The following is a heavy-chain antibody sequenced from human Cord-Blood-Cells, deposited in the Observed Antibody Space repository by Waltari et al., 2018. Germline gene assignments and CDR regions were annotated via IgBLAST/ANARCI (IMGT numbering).Heavy chain of an antibody. Sequence: QVQLVQSGAEVKKPGSSVKVSCKASGGTFSSYAISWVRQAPGQGLGWMGGSIPIFGKANYAQKFHGRVTMTADESTSRAYMELSSLRSEDTAVYDCARDRGAKYSSSSGEFDYWGQGTLVTVSS. CDR2: SIPIFGKA. CDR3: ARDRGAKYSSSSGEFDY. D-gene: IGHD6-6*01. V-gene: IGHV1-69*01. J-gene: IGHJ4*02. CDR1: GGTFSSYA.